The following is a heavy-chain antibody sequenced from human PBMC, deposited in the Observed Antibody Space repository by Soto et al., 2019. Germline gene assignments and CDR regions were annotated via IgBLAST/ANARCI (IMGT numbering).Heavy chain of an antibody. CDR3: ARMTFARGSYNCFDP. J-gene: IGHJ5*02. CDR1: GYTFTSYD. CDR2: MNPNSGNT. D-gene: IGHD1-26*01. Sequence: ASVKVSCKASGYTFTSYDINWVRQATGQGLEWMGWMNPNSGNTGYEQKFQGRVTMTRNTSISTAYMELSRLRSEDTAVYYCARMTFARGSYNCFDPWGQGTLVTVSS. V-gene: IGHV1-8*01.